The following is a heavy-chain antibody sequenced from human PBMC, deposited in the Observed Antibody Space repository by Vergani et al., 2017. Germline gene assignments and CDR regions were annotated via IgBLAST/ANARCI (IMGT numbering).Heavy chain of an antibody. CDR1: GYTFTSYD. CDR3: ARTDPGSRGPTRYYYYGMDG. Sequence: QVQLVQSGAEVKKPGASVKVSCKASGYTFTSYDINWVRQATGQGLEWMGGIIPIFGTANYAQKFQGRVTITADESTSTAYMELSSLRSEDTAVYYWARTDPGSRGPTRYYYYGMDGWSEGRTVTVSS. CDR2: IIPIFGTA. V-gene: IGHV1-69*01. D-gene: IGHD2-2*01. J-gene: IGHJ6*04.